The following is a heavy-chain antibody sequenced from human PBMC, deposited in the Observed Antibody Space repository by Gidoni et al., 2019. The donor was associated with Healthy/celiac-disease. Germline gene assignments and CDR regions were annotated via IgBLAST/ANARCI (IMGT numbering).Heavy chain of an antibody. J-gene: IGHJ1*01. V-gene: IGHV3-21*01. Sequence: SISSSSSYIYYADSVKGRFTISRDNAKNSLYLQMNSMRAEDTAVYYCARDGYCSSTSCLLLYPEYFQHWGQGTLVTVSS. CDR3: ARDGYCSSTSCLLLYPEYFQH. D-gene: IGHD2-2*01. CDR2: ISSSSSYI.